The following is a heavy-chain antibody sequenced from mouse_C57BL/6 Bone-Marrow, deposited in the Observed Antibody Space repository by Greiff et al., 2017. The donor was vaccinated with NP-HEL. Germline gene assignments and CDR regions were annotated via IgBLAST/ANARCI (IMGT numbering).Heavy chain of an antibody. D-gene: IGHD1-1*01. CDR3: AREDYGSSYWYFDV. CDR2: IDPSDSYT. CDR1: GYTFTSYW. Sequence: VQLQQPGAELVMPGASVKLSCKASGYTFTSYWMHWVKQRPGQGLEWIGEIDPSDSYTNYNQKFKGKSTLTVDNSSSTAYMQLSSLTSEDSAVYYCAREDYGSSYWYFDVWGTGTTVTVSS. V-gene: IGHV1-69*01. J-gene: IGHJ1*03.